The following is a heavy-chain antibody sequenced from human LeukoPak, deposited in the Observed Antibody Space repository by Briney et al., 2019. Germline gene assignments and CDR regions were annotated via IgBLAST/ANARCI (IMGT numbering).Heavy chain of an antibody. D-gene: IGHD3-3*01. V-gene: IGHV4-59*01. Sequence: PSETLSLTCWVHIGSISSYYWSWIRQPPGKGLEWIGYIYYSGSTNYNPSLKSRVTISVDTSKNQFSLKLSSVTAADTAVYYCARDEMNGFLDYWGQGTLVTVSS. J-gene: IGHJ4*02. CDR2: IYYSGST. CDR1: IGSISSYY. CDR3: ARDEMNGFLDY.